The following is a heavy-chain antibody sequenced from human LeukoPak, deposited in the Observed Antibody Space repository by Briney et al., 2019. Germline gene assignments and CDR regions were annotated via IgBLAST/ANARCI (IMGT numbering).Heavy chain of an antibody. J-gene: IGHJ6*03. D-gene: IGHD5-12*01. V-gene: IGHV4-61*02. CDR3: ARDLRGYSGYDYPPYYYYYMDV. CDR1: GGSISSGSYY. Sequence: PSETLSLTCTVSGGSISSGSYYWSWIRQPAGKGLEWIGRIYTSGSTNYNPSLKSRVTISVDTSKHQFSLQLSSVTAADTAVYYCARDLRGYSGYDYPPYYYYYMDVWGKGTTVTVSS. CDR2: IYTSGST.